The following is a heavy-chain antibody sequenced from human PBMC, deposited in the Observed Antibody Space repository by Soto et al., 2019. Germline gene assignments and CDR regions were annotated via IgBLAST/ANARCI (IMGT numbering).Heavy chain of an antibody. V-gene: IGHV1-2*04. CDR2: INPNSGGT. CDR3: ARGQSPYGGYYYYYFDY. Sequence: GXSGEVSYKASGYTFTGYYMHWVREAPGQGLEWMGWINPNSGGTNYAQKFQGWVTMTRDTSISTAYMELSRLRSDDTAVYYCARGQSPYGGYYYYYFDYWGQGTLVTVSS. J-gene: IGHJ4*02. CDR1: GYTFTGYY. D-gene: IGHD3-22*01.